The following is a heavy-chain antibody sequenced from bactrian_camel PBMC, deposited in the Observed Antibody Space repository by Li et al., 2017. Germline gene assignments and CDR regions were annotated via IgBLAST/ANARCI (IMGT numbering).Heavy chain of an antibody. D-gene: IGHD6*01. V-gene: IGHV3S31*01. CDR1: GYTYRGPC. J-gene: IGHJ6*01. CDR3: AADPPGRCIRYGGSWLKRRDFAY. Sequence: DVQLVESGGGSVQAGGSLRLSCVGSGYTYRGPCMGWFRQGPGKEREGVAALYTGTATKYAADSVNGQFDISQDNNKNVLYLEMNNLQPEDTAMYYCAADPPGRCIRYGGSWLKRRDFAYWGRGTQVTVS. CDR2: LYTGTATK.